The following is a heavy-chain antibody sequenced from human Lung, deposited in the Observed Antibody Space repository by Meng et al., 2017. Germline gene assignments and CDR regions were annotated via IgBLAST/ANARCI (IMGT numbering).Heavy chain of an antibody. CDR1: GGSFSDYY. J-gene: IGHJ4*02. D-gene: IGHD4-11*01. V-gene: IGHV4-34*01. Sequence: QVWLQRWVAGLLKPSETLSLTCVVSGGSFSDYYWSWIRQPPGKGLEWIGEINHSGSTNYNPSLESRATISVDTSQNNLSLKLSSVTAADSAVYYCARGPTTMAHDFDYWGQGTLVTVSS. CDR3: ARGPTTMAHDFDY. CDR2: INHSGST.